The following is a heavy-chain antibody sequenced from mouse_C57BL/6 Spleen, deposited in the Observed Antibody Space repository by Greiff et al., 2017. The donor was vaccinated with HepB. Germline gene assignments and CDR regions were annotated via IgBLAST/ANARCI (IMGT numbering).Heavy chain of an antibody. V-gene: IGHV1-26*01. CDR1: GYTFTDYY. J-gene: IGHJ4*01. CDR2: INPNNGGT. D-gene: IGHD4-1*01. Sequence: EVQLQQSGPELVKPGASVKISCKASGYTFTDYYMNWVKQSHGKSLEWIGDINPNNGGTSYNQKFKGKATLTVDKSSSTAYMELRSLTSEDSAVYYCARGGTEAMDYWGQGTSVTVSS. CDR3: ARGGTEAMDY.